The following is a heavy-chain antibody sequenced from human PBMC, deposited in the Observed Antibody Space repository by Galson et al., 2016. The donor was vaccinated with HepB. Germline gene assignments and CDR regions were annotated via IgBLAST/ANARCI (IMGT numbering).Heavy chain of an antibody. CDR2: IWHDGSNK. Sequence: SLRLSCAASEFTFSTYGMHWARQAPGKGLERVALIWHDGSNKYYADSVKGRFTISRDNPKNTLFPQMNSLRDEDTAGYFCARVLFGSGSYWCLDVWGQGTMVTVSS. CDR1: EFTFSTYG. J-gene: IGHJ3*01. V-gene: IGHV3-33*01. CDR3: ARVLFGSGSYWCLDV. D-gene: IGHD3-10*01.